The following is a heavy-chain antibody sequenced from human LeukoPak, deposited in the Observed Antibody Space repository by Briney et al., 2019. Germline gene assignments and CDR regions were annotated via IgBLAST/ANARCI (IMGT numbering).Heavy chain of an antibody. Sequence: GSLRLSCTTSGFMFESYSMNWVRQAPGTGLERVSSISGSGTFIYYADSVKGRFTISRDNAKNSLYLQMDSLTAEDTAIYYCARDLYSNGWYYFDYWGQGTLVTVSS. CDR2: ISGSGTFI. J-gene: IGHJ4*02. D-gene: IGHD6-19*01. CDR1: GFMFESYS. V-gene: IGHV3-21*06. CDR3: ARDLYSNGWYYFDY.